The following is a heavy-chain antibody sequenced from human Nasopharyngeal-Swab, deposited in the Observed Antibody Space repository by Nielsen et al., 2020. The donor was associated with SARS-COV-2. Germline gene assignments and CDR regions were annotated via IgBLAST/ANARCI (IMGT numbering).Heavy chain of an antibody. Sequence: GGSLRLSCAASGFTFSSYAMSWVRQAPGKGLEWVSAISGSGGSTYYADSVKGRFTISRDNSKNTLYLQMNSLRAKDTAVYYCAKSPNLDYGDYRYYYYYGMDVWGQGTTVTVSS. J-gene: IGHJ6*02. D-gene: IGHD4-17*01. CDR3: AKSPNLDYGDYRYYYYYGMDV. V-gene: IGHV3-23*01. CDR2: ISGSGGST. CDR1: GFTFSSYA.